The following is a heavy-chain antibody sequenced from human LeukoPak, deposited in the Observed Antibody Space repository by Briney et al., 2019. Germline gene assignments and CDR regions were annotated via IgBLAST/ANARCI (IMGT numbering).Heavy chain of an antibody. J-gene: IGHJ5*02. CDR1: GYTFTSYG. D-gene: IGHD4-17*01. CDR3: ARVAYGDLDKWFDP. V-gene: IGHV1-18*01. Sequence: ASVKVSCKASGYTFTSYGISWVRQAPGQGLEWMGWISAYNGNTNYAQKLQGRVTMTTDTSTSTAYMELRSLRSDDTAVYYCARVAYGDLDKWFDPWGQGTLVTVSS. CDR2: ISAYNGNT.